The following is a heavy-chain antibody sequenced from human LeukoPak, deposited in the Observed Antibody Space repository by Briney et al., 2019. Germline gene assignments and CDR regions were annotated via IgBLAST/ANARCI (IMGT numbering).Heavy chain of an antibody. J-gene: IGHJ6*02. D-gene: IGHD2-2*01. CDR2: ISGSGGST. Sequence: QTGGSLRLSCAASGFTFSSYAMSWVRQAPGKGLEWVSAISGSGGSTYYADSVKGRFTISRDNSKNTLYLQMNSLRAEDTAVYYCATLPAARDYYYYYGMDVWGQGTTVTVSS. CDR1: GFTFSSYA. V-gene: IGHV3-23*01. CDR3: ATLPAARDYYYYYGMDV.